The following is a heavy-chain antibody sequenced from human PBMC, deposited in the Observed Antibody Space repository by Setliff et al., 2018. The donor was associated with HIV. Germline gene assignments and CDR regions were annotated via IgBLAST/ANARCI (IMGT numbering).Heavy chain of an antibody. J-gene: IGHJ4*02. CDR1: GDSIINGGYY. D-gene: IGHD5-18*01. Sequence: TLFLTCTVSGDSIINGGYYWNWIRQRPGKGLEWVGNIYSTGSAYYSPSLKSRVTISVDTSKNQFSLRLNSVTAADTAVFYCARGGGQLWLPFDHWGQGALVTVSS. V-gene: IGHV4-31*03. CDR3: ARGGGQLWLPFDH. CDR2: IYSTGSA.